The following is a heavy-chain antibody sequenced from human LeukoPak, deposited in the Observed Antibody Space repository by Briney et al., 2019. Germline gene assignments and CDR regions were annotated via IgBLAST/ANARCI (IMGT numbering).Heavy chain of an antibody. CDR2: ISWNGGSI. J-gene: IGHJ6*02. CDR3: ARERGITMIRWTMDI. CDR1: GFTFEDHA. V-gene: IGHV3-9*01. Sequence: PGRSLRLSCAASGFTFEDHAMHWVRHAPGKGLEWVSGISWNGGSIVFADSVRGRITISRDNAKDSLYLQLNSLRAEDTALYYCARERGITMIRWTMDIWGQGTMVIVSS. D-gene: IGHD3-10*01.